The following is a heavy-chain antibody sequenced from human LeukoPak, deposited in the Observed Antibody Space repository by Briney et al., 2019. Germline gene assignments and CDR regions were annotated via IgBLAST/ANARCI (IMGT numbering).Heavy chain of an antibody. CDR3: ARERWFGEFYYYYGMDV. J-gene: IGHJ6*02. D-gene: IGHD3-10*01. Sequence: SETLSLTCTVSGGSISSYYWSWIRQPAGKGLERIGRIYTSGSTNYNPSLTSGVTMSVDTSTNQFSLKLSSVTAADTAVYYCARERWFGEFYYYYGMDVWGQGTTVTVSS. CDR2: IYTSGST. CDR1: GGSISSYY. V-gene: IGHV4-4*07.